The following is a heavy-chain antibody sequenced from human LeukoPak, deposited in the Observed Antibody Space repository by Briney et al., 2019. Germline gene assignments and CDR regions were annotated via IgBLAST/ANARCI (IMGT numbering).Heavy chain of an antibody. CDR1: GFTVSSNY. CDR3: ARKLYYSNSSNYFYH. J-gene: IGHJ5*02. CDR2: IYTGGST. Sequence: GGSLRLSCAASGFTVSSNYMSWVRQAPGKGLEWVSVIYTGGSTYYADSVKGRFTISRDNSKNTLYLQMNSLRAEDTAVYYCARKLYYSNSSNYFYHWGQGTLVTVSS. V-gene: IGHV3-53*01. D-gene: IGHD3-22*01.